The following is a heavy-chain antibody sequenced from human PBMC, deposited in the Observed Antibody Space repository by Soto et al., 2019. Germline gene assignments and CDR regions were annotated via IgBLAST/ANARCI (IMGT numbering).Heavy chain of an antibody. V-gene: IGHV3-30*18. CDR3: AKNHQRAPSRDGYNLIDY. D-gene: IGHD5-12*01. J-gene: IGHJ4*02. CDR2: IAYDGSNK. Sequence: LRLSCAASGFTFSDYGMHWVRQAPGKGLEWVAVIAYDGSNKYYADSVKGRFTISRDNSKNILYLQMDSLRAEDTAVYYCAKNHQRAPSRDGYNLIDYWGQGTLVTVSS. CDR1: GFTFSDYG.